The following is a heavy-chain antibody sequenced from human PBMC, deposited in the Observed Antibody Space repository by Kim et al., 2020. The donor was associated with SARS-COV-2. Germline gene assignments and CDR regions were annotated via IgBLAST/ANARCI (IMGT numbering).Heavy chain of an antibody. D-gene: IGHD3-10*01. Sequence: ASVKVSCKASGYTFTGNYMHWVRQAPGQGLEWMGRIDPNSGGTIYAQKFQGRVTMTRDTSISTTYMDLTRLTSDDTAVYYCARGQGRGGDGMDGWGQGTT. J-gene: IGHJ6*02. CDR2: IDPNSGGT. CDR3: ARGQGRGGDGMDG. V-gene: IGHV1-2*06. CDR1: GYTFTGNY.